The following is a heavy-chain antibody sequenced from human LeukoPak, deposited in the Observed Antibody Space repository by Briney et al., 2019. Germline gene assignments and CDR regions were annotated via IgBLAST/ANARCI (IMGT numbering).Heavy chain of an antibody. Sequence: PSETLSLTCAVYGGSFSGYYWSWIRQPPGKGLEWIGEINHSGSTNYNPSLKSRVTISVDTSKNQFSLKLSSVTAADTAVYYCARVAVGYYYGSGSYYYYGMDVWGQGTTVTVS. CDR3: ARVAVGYYYGSGSYYYYGMDV. D-gene: IGHD3-10*01. CDR2: INHSGST. CDR1: GGSFSGYY. J-gene: IGHJ6*02. V-gene: IGHV4-34*01.